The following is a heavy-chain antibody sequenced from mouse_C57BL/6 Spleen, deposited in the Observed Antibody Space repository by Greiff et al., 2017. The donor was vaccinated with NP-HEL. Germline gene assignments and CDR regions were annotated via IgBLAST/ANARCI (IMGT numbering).Heavy chain of an antibody. CDR1: GYAFSSSW. D-gene: IGHD1-1*01. CDR3: AREGGYYYGSRGDY. V-gene: IGHV1-82*01. CDR2: IYPGDGDT. Sequence: QVQLQQSGPELVKPGASVKISCKASGYAFSSSWMNWVKQRPGKGLEWIGRIYPGDGDTNYNGKFKGKATLTADKSSSTAYMQLSSLTSEDSAVYFCAREGGYYYGSRGDYWGQGTTLTVSS. J-gene: IGHJ2*01.